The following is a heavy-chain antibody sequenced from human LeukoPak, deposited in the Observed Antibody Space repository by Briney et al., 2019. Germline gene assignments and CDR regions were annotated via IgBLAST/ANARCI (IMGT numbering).Heavy chain of an antibody. J-gene: IGHJ6*03. D-gene: IGHD1-26*01. CDR1: GGTFSSYA. Sequence: SVKVSCKASGGTFSSYAISWVRQAPGQGLEWMGGIIPIFGTANYAQKFQGRVTITADESTSTAYMELSSLRSEDTAVYYCARDRIVGAIGYYYYYMDVWGKGTTVTVSS. V-gene: IGHV1-69*13. CDR2: IIPIFGTA. CDR3: ARDRIVGAIGYYYYYMDV.